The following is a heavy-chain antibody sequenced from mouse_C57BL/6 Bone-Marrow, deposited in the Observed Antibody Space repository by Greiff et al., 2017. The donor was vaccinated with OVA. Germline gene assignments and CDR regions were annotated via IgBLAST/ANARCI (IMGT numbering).Heavy chain of an antibody. V-gene: IGHV1-55*01. J-gene: IGHJ2*01. CDR3: ARSRFITTVVATRYFDY. Sequence: QVHVKQPGAELVKPGASVKMSCKASGYTFTSYWITWVKQRPGQGLEWIGDIYPGSGSTNYNEKFKSKATLTVDTSSSTAYMQLSSLTSEDSAVYYCARSRFITTVVATRYFDYWGQGTTLTVSS. CDR2: IYPGSGST. CDR1: GYTFTSYW. D-gene: IGHD1-1*01.